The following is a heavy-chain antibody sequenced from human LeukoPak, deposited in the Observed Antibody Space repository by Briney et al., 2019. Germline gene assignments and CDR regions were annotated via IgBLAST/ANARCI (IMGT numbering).Heavy chain of an antibody. CDR2: IYYSGST. CDR3: ARYYSSGEYFQH. V-gene: IGHV4-59*08. Sequence: SETLSLTCTVSGGSISSYYWSWIRQPPGKGLEWIGYIYYSGSTNYSPSLKSRVTISVDTSKNQFSLKLSSVTAADTAVYYCARYYSSGEYFQHWGQGTLVTVSS. D-gene: IGHD6-19*01. CDR1: GGSISSYY. J-gene: IGHJ1*01.